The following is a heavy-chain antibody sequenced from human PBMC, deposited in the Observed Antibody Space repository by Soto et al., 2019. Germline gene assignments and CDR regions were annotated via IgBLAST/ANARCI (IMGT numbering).Heavy chain of an antibody. CDR2: ISVDGRDT. J-gene: IGHJ4*01. Sequence: EVQLMEFGGGLVQPGGSLRLSCAASGFSLSDYWMHWVRQVPGKGLLWVSRISVDGRDTTYADSVKGRFTISRDNAKHTLYLQMDSLRAEDTAVYYCVRAPEQRPIAFWGHGSLVTVSS. CDR1: GFSLSDYW. V-gene: IGHV3-74*03. CDR3: VRAPEQRPIAF. D-gene: IGHD6-19*01.